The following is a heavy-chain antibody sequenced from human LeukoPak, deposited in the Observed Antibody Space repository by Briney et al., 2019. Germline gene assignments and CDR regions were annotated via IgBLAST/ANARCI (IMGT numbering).Heavy chain of an antibody. V-gene: IGHV3-23*01. J-gene: IGHJ4*02. CDR3: AKDYDILTGYPHNLFDY. D-gene: IGHD3-9*01. Sequence: GGSLRPSCAASGFTFSSYGMSWVRQAPGKGLEWVSAISGSGGSTYYADSVKGRFTISRDNSKNTLYLQMNSLRAEDTAVYYCAKDYDILTGYPHNLFDYWGQGTLVTVSS. CDR2: ISGSGGST. CDR1: GFTFSSYG.